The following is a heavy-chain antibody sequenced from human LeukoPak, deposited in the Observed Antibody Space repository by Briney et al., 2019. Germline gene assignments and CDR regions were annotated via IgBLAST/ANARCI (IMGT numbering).Heavy chain of an antibody. Sequence: PGGSLRLSCVASGFTFSSYAMAWVRQAPGKGLEWVSSVSGSGSGTYYADSVKGRFTISRDNSKNTVYLQMNSLRAEDTAVYYCARDSFGSWYFHLWGRGTLVTVSS. J-gene: IGHJ2*01. CDR3: ARDSFGSWYFHL. V-gene: IGHV3-23*01. CDR2: VSGSGSGT. D-gene: IGHD3-10*01. CDR1: GFTFSSYA.